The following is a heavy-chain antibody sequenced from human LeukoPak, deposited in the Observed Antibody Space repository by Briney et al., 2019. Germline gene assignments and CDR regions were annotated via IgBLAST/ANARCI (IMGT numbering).Heavy chain of an antibody. Sequence: GGSLRLSCAASGFTFSSTGMNWVRQAPGKWLEWVSYISSATSTIYYADSVKGRLTISRDNAKNSLYLQMNSLRAEDTAVYYCARDVTYYGGDWFDPWGQGTLVTVSS. D-gene: IGHD4-23*01. J-gene: IGHJ5*02. V-gene: IGHV3-48*04. CDR1: GFTFSSTG. CDR3: ARDVTYYGGDWFDP. CDR2: ISSATSTI.